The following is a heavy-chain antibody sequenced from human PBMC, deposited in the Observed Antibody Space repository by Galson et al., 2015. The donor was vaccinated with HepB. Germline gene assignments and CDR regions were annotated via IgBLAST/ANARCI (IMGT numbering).Heavy chain of an antibody. Sequence: SLRLSCAASGFTFSSYAMSWVRQAPGKGLEWVSAISGSGGSTYYADSVKGRFTISRDNSKNTLYLPMNSLRAEDTAVYYCAKDRGVRGVIISGGFDYWGQGTLVTVSS. J-gene: IGHJ4*02. CDR1: GFTFSSYA. CDR2: ISGSGGST. CDR3: AKDRGVRGVIISGGFDY. V-gene: IGHV3-23*01. D-gene: IGHD3-10*01.